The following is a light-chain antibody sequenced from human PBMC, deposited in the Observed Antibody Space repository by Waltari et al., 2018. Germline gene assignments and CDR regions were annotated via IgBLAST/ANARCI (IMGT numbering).Light chain of an antibody. CDR2: GTI. Sequence: EIVMTQSPATLSVSPGESATLPCGASQSVGGDLAWYQQKPGQAPRLLIYGTITRPTGVSARFSGSGSGTEFTLTISRLQSEDFAVYYCQQFINYPLTFGPGTTVDIK. J-gene: IGKJ3*01. V-gene: IGKV3-15*01. CDR3: QQFINYPLT. CDR1: QSVGGD.